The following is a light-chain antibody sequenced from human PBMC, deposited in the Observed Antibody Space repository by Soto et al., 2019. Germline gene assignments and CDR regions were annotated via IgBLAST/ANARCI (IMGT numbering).Light chain of an antibody. CDR3: QQYNSSPT. V-gene: IGKV1-5*03. CDR1: QSISSW. Sequence: DIQITQSPSTLSASVGDRVTITCRASQSISSWLAWYQQKPGKAPKLLIYKASSLESGVPSRFSGSGSGTEFTLTISSLQPDDFATYYCQQYNSSPTFGQGTNVEIK. CDR2: KAS. J-gene: IGKJ1*01.